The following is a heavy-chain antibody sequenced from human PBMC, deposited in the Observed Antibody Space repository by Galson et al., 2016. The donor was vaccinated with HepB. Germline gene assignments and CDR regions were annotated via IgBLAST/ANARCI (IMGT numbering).Heavy chain of an antibody. V-gene: IGHV3-33*01. Sequence: SLRLSCAASGFSIRNYGMHWARQAPGMGLEWVAVIWFDGSKKYYGDSVKGRFNISRDNSKNTLYLQMNSLRVEDTAVYYCARAGDYGGYDGPPLGWGQGTMVTVSS. D-gene: IGHD4-23*01. J-gene: IGHJ3*01. CDR3: ARAGDYGGYDGPPLG. CDR2: IWFDGSKK. CDR1: GFSIRNYG.